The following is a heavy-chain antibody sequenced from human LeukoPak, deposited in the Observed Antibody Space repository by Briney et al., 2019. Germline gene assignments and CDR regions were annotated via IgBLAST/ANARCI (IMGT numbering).Heavy chain of an antibody. D-gene: IGHD2-2*01. V-gene: IGHV3-48*01. CDR1: GFTFSSYS. CDR3: ARDRHLGYCSSTSCPHDAFDI. CDR2: ISSSSSTI. J-gene: IGHJ3*02. Sequence: PGGSLRLSCAASGFTFSSYSMNWVRPAPGKGLEWVSYISSSSSTIYYADSVKGRFTISRDNAKNSLYLQMNSLRAEDTAVYYCARDRHLGYCSSTSCPHDAFDIWGQGTMVTVSS.